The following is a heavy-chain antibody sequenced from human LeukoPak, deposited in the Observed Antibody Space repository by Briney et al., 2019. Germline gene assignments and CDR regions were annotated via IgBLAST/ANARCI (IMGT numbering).Heavy chain of an antibody. V-gene: IGHV3-13*01. J-gene: IGHJ4*02. Sequence: PGGSLRLSCAASGFTFSSYDMYWVRQATGKGLEWVSAIGTAGDTYYPGSVKGRFTISRENAKNSLYLQMNSLRAGDTAVYYCARAAAGTVFDHWGQGTLVTVSS. CDR2: IGTAGDT. CDR3: ARAAAGTVFDH. D-gene: IGHD6-13*01. CDR1: GFTFSSYD.